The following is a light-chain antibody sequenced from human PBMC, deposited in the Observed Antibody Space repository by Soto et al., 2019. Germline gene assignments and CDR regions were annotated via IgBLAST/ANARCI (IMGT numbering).Light chain of an antibody. CDR2: EVS. CDR1: SSDVGAYGY. CDR3: SSYTSSSTLV. V-gene: IGLV2-14*01. Sequence: QSALTQPASVSGSPGQSITISCTGTSSDVGAYGYVSWYQQHPGKAPKLMIYEVSNRPSGVSNRFSGSKSGNTASLTISGLQAEDEADYYCSSYTSSSTLVFGGGTKLTVL. J-gene: IGLJ3*02.